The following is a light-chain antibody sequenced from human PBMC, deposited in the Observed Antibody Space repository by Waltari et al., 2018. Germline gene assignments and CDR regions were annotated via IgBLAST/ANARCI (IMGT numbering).Light chain of an antibody. J-gene: IGLJ2*01. CDR2: EVS. CDR3: CSYAGSDTFVV. V-gene: IGLV2-23*02. Sequence: QSVLTQPASVSGSPGQSITISCAGTSSAVGFYNFVSWYQHHPGKVPKLLIYEVSNRPSGVSDRFSGSKSGNTASLTISGLQAEDEADYYCCSYAGSDTFVVLGGGTKLTVL. CDR1: SSAVGFYNF.